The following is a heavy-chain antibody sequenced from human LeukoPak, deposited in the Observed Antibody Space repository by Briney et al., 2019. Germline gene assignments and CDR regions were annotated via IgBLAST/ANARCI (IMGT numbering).Heavy chain of an antibody. CDR1: GGSISSGSYY. CDR2: IYTSGST. V-gene: IGHV4-61*02. CDR3: ARHFVRVIDY. D-gene: IGHD3-16*02. J-gene: IGHJ4*02. Sequence: SETLSLTCTVSGGSISSGSYYWSWIRQPAGKGLEWIGRIYTSGSTNYNPSLKSRVTISVDTSKNQFSLKLSSVTAADTAVYYCARHFVRVIDYWGQGTLVTVSS.